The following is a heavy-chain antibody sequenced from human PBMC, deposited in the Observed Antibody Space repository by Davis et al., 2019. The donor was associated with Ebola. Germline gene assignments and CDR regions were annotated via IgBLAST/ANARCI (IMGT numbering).Heavy chain of an antibody. CDR2: IIPMFGAE. V-gene: IGHV1-69*06. CDR1: GYTFTSYD. D-gene: IGHD2-21*02. J-gene: IGHJ4*02. CDR3: TRDEEGDHDFDY. Sequence: SVKVSCKASGYTFTSYDINWVRQATGQGLEWMGGIIPMFGAENYAQKFRGRLTINADKSTSTVYMELSSLRSEDTAVYYCTRDEEGDHDFDYWGQGTLVTVSS.